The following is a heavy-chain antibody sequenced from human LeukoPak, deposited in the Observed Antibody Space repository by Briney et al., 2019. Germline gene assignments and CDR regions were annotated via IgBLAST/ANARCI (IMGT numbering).Heavy chain of an antibody. D-gene: IGHD2-2*01. J-gene: IGHJ4*02. CDR2: INPNCGGT. V-gene: IGHV1-2*02. Sequence: ASVKVSCKASGYTFTDYYLHWVRQAPGQGLEWMGWINPNCGGTNYAQTFQGRVTMTRDTSITTAYLELSRLRSDDTAVYYCARIGSSHYFDFWGQGTLVTVSS. CDR1: GYTFTDYY. CDR3: ARIGSSHYFDF.